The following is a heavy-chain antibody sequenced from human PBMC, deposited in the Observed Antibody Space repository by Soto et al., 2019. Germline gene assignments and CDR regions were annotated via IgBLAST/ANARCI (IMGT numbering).Heavy chain of an antibody. CDR1: GGSISNDDYY. D-gene: IGHD3-10*01. CDR2: ISYSGTT. J-gene: IGHJ5*02. Sequence: TLSLTCTVSGGSISNDDYYLNWILHPPGKGLEWVGYISYSGTTYYNPSLESRLTISVDTSKNQFSLKLSSVTAADTAVYYCVRDYNRGDWFGPWGQGTLVTVSS. CDR3: VRDYNRGDWFGP. V-gene: IGHV4-30-4*01.